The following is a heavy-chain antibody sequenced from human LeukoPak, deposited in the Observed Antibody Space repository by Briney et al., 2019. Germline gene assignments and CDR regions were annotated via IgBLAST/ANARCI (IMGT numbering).Heavy chain of an antibody. Sequence: PGGSLRLSCAASGFTFTNYAMTWVRQPPGKGLGWVSSISASGLMTYYADSVKGRLTVSRDNSKNSLYLQMSSLTAADTAVYYCAKDRSIGTYYTFDHWGQGTLVTVSS. CDR3: AKDRSIGTYYTFDH. V-gene: IGHV3-23*01. CDR1: GFTFTNYA. CDR2: ISASGLMT. J-gene: IGHJ4*02. D-gene: IGHD1-26*01.